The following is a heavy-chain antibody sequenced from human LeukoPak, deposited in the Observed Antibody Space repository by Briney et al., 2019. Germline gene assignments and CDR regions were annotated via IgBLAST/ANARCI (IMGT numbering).Heavy chain of an antibody. V-gene: IGHV1-46*01. D-gene: IGHD1-1*01. CDR2: INPSGGST. Sequence: ASVKVSCKASGYTFTRYYRHWVRQAPGQGLEWMGLINPSGGSTVLVQKFQGRVTMTSDTSTSTVYLEVSSLRSEDTAVYYCARESLLTGSSEYWGQGTVVTVSS. J-gene: IGHJ4*02. CDR1: GYTFTRYY. CDR3: ARESLLTGSSEY.